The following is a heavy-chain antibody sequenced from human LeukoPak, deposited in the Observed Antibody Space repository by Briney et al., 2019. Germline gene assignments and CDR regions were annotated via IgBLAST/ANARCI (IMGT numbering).Heavy chain of an antibody. V-gene: IGHV3-7*01. CDR1: GFTFSSYW. CDR2: IKQDGSEK. D-gene: IGHD3-10*02. CDR3: AELGITMIGGV. J-gene: IGHJ6*04. Sequence: GGSLRLSCAASGFTFSSYWMNWVRQAPGKGLEWVANIKQDGSEKYYADSVKGRFTISRDNAKNSLYLQMNSLRAEDTAVYYCAELGITMIGGVWGKGTTVTISS.